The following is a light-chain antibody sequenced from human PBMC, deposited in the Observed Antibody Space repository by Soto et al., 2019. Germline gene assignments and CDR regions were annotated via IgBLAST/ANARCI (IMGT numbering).Light chain of an antibody. Sequence: DIQMTQSPSSLSASLGDRVTITCQASQDINKNLIWYQQKPGKAPKLLIYDASDLETGVPSRFSGSGSGTGFTFTISSLQPEDFATYYCQQYESLPLTLGQGTRLEIK. J-gene: IGKJ5*01. CDR2: DAS. V-gene: IGKV1-33*01. CDR3: QQYESLPLT. CDR1: QDINKN.